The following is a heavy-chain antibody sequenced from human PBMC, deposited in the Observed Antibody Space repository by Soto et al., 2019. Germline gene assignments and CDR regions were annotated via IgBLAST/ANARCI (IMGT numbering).Heavy chain of an antibody. CDR3: TGDSSSSPYYYGMDV. V-gene: IGHV3-53*01. J-gene: IGHJ6*02. D-gene: IGHD6-6*01. Sequence: EVQLVESGGGLIQPGGSLRLSCAASGFTVSSNYMSWVRQAPGKGLEWVSVIYSGGGTYYAPSVKGRFTISRDNSKHTLYLQLNSRRADDAAVYYCTGDSSSSPYYYGMDVWGQGTTVSVYS. CDR2: IYSGGGT. CDR1: GFTVSSNY.